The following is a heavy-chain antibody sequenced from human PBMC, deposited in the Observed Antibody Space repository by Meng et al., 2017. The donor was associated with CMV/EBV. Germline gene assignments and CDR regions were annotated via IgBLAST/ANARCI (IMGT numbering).Heavy chain of an antibody. CDR3: ARVGDGSLGIVGATSGPYYYYGMDV. CDR2: ISSSSSTI. Sequence: GGSLRLSCAASGFTFSSYSMNWVRQAPGKGLEWVSYISSSSSTIYYADSVKGRFTISRDNAKNSLYLQMNSLRAEDTAVYYCARVGDGSLGIVGATSGPYYYYGMDVWGQGTTVTVSS. D-gene: IGHD1-26*01. J-gene: IGHJ6*02. V-gene: IGHV3-48*04. CDR1: GFTFSSYS.